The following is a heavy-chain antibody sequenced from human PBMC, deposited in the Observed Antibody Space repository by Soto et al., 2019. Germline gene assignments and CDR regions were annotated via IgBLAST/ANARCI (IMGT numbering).Heavy chain of an antibody. CDR3: ARDREAADSKYYYYGMDV. V-gene: IGHV3-30-3*01. CDR1: GFPISSYC. J-gene: IGHJ6*02. Sequence: GGSMIHSWASSGFPISSYCRHLVRQDPGKGLEWVAVISYDGSNKYYADSVKGRFTISRDNSKNTLYLQMNSLRAEDTAVYYCARDREAADSKYYYYGMDVWGQGTTVTVSS. D-gene: IGHD6-13*01. CDR2: ISYDGSNK.